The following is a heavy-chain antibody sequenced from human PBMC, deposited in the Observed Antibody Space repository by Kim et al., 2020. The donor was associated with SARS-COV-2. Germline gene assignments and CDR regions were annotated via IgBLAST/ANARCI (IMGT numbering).Heavy chain of an antibody. CDR2: IYYTGST. CDR3: AKFGFFSLDY. D-gene: IGHD3-16*01. J-gene: IGHJ4*02. CDR1: GGSLNSYF. Sequence: SETLSLTCTVSGGSLNSYFWSWIRRPPGKGLEWIGYIYYTGSTNYNPSLKSRVTMSVDTFKNQFSLRLSSVTAADTAVYYCAKFGFFSLDYWGQGTLVTV. V-gene: IGHV4-59*13.